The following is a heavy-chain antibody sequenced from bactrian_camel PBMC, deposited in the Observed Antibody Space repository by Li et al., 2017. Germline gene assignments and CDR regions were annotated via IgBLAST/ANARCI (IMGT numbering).Heavy chain of an antibody. J-gene: IGHJ6*01. CDR1: GYSYTTGAC. CDR2: IYTLGGAT. CDR3: VRETMEWVPARSLGY. V-gene: IGHV3S1*01. D-gene: IGHD5*01. Sequence: HVQLVESGGGSVEAGGSLRLSCTASGYSYTTGACVAWFRQAPGKEREGVATIYTLGGATNYADSVKGRFTISQDNAKNTLYLQMNSLKPEDTGVYYCVRETMEWVPARSLGYWGQGTQVTVS.